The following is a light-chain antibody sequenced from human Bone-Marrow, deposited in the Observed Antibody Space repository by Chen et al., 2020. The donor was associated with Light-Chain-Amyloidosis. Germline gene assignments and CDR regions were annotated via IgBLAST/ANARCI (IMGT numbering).Light chain of an antibody. J-gene: IGLJ3*02. CDR1: NSDVGGYNY. Sequence: QSALTQPASVSGSPGQSITISCTGTNSDVGGYNYVSWYQQHPGKAPKLLIYEVYNRPSGVSNRFACSKSGNTASLTISGLQTEDEADYYCSSFTSSLTWVFGGGTKVTVL. CDR2: EVY. CDR3: SSFTSSLTWV. V-gene: IGLV2-14*01.